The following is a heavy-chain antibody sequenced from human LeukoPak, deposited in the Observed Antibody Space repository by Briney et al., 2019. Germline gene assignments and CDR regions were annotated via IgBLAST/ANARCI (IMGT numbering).Heavy chain of an antibody. CDR3: ARDRGYSVDY. V-gene: IGHV3-74*01. Sequence: GGSLRLSCAASGFTFSRYWMHWVRQAPGKGLGWVSRINSDGSSTNYADSVKGRFTISRDNAKNTLYLQMNSLRAEDTAVYYCARDRGYSVDYWGQGTLVTVSS. CDR2: INSDGSST. D-gene: IGHD5-12*01. J-gene: IGHJ4*02. CDR1: GFTFSRYW.